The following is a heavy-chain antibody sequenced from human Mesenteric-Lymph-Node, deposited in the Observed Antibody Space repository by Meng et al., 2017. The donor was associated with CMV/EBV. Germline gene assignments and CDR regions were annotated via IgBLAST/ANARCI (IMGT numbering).Heavy chain of an antibody. CDR3: AKAGPQPCGGVNCFSFWSLDY. J-gene: IGHJ4*02. D-gene: IGHD2-15*01. V-gene: IGHV3-9*01. CDR1: GFTFDDYA. CDR2: ISWSSGNI. Sequence: SLKISCAASGFTFDDYAMHWVRQAPGKGLEWVSGISWSSGNIAYADSVKGRFTISRDNAKNTLFLQMNSLRAEDTAVYWCAKAGPQPCGGVNCFSFWSLDYWGQGTLVTVSS.